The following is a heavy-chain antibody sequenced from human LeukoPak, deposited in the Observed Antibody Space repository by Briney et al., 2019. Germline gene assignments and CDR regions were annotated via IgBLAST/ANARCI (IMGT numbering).Heavy chain of an antibody. V-gene: IGHV3-30*04. J-gene: IGHJ6*03. Sequence: GGSLRLSCEVSGFSFSSQTMHWVRQAPGKGLEWVAVISSDGNNKYYADSVKGRFTISRDNSKNTLYLQMNSLRAEDTAVYYCAKVPNSSSWTYYMDVWGKGTTVTVSS. CDR1: GFSFSSQT. CDR2: ISSDGNNK. D-gene: IGHD6-13*01. CDR3: AKVPNSSSWTYYMDV.